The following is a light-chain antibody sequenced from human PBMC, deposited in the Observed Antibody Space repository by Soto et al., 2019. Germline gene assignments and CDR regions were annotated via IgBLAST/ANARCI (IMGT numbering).Light chain of an antibody. CDR3: SSYTSTNTLV. J-gene: IGLJ1*01. Sequence: QSALTQPDSVSGSPGQSITISCTGTSSDLGDYNYVSWYQLHPGEAPKLMLYDVTNRPSGVSNRFSGSKSGNTASLTISGLQAEDETDYYCSSYTSTNTLVFGTGTKLTVL. CDR2: DVT. CDR1: SSDLGDYNY. V-gene: IGLV2-14*01.